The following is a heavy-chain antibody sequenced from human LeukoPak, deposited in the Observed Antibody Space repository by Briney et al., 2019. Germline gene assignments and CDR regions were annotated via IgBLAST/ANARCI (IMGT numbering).Heavy chain of an antibody. CDR2: IDPDGVNT. Sequence: GGSLILSCAASGFIFSNHWMIWVRLAPGKGLLWVSRIDPDGVNTHYADSVKGRFTISRDNAKNTLYLQMNSLRAEDTAVYFCTRIVEGAFDSWGQGTMVTVSP. CDR1: GFIFSNHW. V-gene: IGHV3-74*01. D-gene: IGHD2-15*01. CDR3: TRIVEGAFDS. J-gene: IGHJ3*02.